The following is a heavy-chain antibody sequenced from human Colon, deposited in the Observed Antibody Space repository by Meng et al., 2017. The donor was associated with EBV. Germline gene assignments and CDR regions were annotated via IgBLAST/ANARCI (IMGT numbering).Heavy chain of an antibody. CDR2: INHVGST. Sequence: QGQLQQLGAGLLKPAEPLSLTCTVYGGSFSDSYWTWIRQPPGKGLEWIGEINHVGSTTYNPSLKSRVTISVDTSKNQFSLKLSSVTAADAAVYYCASSDCSGGTCYLDCWGQGTLVTVSS. CDR3: ASSDCSGGTCYLDC. D-gene: IGHD2-15*01. CDR1: GGSFSDSY. J-gene: IGHJ4*02. V-gene: IGHV4-34*01.